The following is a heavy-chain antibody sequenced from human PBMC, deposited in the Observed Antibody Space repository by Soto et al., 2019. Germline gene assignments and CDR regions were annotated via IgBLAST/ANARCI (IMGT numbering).Heavy chain of an antibody. CDR3: ARSEEDFWSGYPFDP. CDR2: IIPIFGTA. Sequence: SVKVSCKASGGTFSSYAISWVRQAPGQGLEWMGGIIPIFGTANYAQKFQGRVTITADESTSTAYMELSSLRSEGTAVYYCARSEEDFWSGYPFDPWGQGTLVTVSS. V-gene: IGHV1-69*13. D-gene: IGHD3-3*01. J-gene: IGHJ5*02. CDR1: GGTFSSYA.